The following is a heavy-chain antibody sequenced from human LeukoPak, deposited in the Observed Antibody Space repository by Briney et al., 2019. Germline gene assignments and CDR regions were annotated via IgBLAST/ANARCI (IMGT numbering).Heavy chain of an antibody. Sequence: SETLSLTCTVSGGSISSSSYYWGWIRQPPGKGLEWIGSIYYSGSTYYNPSLKSRVTISVDTSKNQFSLKLSSVTAADTAVYYCARDRTYYYGSGSYYPYFDYWGQGTLVTVSS. J-gene: IGHJ4*02. D-gene: IGHD3-10*01. CDR1: GGSISSSSYY. V-gene: IGHV4-39*02. CDR3: ARDRTYYYGSGSYYPYFDY. CDR2: IYYSGST.